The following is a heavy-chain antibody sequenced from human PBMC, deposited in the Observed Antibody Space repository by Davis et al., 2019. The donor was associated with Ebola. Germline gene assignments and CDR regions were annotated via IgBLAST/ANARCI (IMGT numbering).Heavy chain of an antibody. CDR3: ARAQFPTTSDH. D-gene: IGHD1-1*01. V-gene: IGHV1-18*04. J-gene: IGHJ4*02. Sequence: AASVKVSCKTSGYTFTNYGITWVRQAPGQGLEWMGWINPHNGNTNYAQNVQGRVTMTTDTSTSTAYMELSSLRSDDTAVYYCARAQFPTTSDHWGQGTLVTVSS. CDR1: GYTFTNYG. CDR2: INPHNGNT.